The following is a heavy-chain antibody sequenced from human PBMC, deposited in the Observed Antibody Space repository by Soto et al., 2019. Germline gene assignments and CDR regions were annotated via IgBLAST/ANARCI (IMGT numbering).Heavy chain of an antibody. D-gene: IGHD3-10*01. J-gene: IGHJ4*02. V-gene: IGHV1-18*04. CDR1: GYPFASYG. Sequence: ASVKVSCSHSGYPFASYGITWVRHAPVQGLEWMGWISAYNGNTNYAQKLQGRVTMTTDTSTSTAYMQLRSLRSHDTAVYYCERVYSRPPGEYYFDYWGQGTLVTVSS. CDR2: ISAYNGNT. CDR3: ERVYSRPPGEYYFDY.